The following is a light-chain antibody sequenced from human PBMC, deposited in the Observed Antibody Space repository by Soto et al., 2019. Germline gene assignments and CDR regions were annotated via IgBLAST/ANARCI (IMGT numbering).Light chain of an antibody. V-gene: IGKV1-5*03. Sequence: DIQMTQSPSTLSASVGDRVTITCRASQSISGSLAWYQQKPGKAPNLLIYEASNLKSGVTSRFSGCGTGTDYTVTTISLQPDDSASYYCQQYNGYWTFGQGTRVQIK. J-gene: IGKJ1*01. CDR1: QSISGS. CDR2: EAS. CDR3: QQYNGYWT.